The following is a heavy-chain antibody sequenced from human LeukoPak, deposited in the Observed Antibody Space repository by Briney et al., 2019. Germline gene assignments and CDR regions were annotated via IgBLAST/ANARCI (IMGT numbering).Heavy chain of an antibody. CDR2: ISSSSSYI. CDR3: ARVGIAVAGIDY. D-gene: IGHD6-19*01. CDR1: GFTFSSYS. V-gene: IGHV3-21*01. Sequence: GGSLRLSCAASGFTFSSYSMNWVRQAPGKGLEWVSSISSSSSYIYYADSVKGRFTISGDNAKNSLYLQMNSLRAEDTAVYYCARVGIAVAGIDYWGQGTLVTVSS. J-gene: IGHJ4*02.